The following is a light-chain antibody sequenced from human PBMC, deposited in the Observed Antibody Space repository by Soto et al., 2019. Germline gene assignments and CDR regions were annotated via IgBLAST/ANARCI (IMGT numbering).Light chain of an antibody. CDR1: QSVRGN. CDR2: DAS. J-gene: IGKJ1*01. CDR3: RQYNNWPWT. V-gene: IGKV3-15*01. Sequence: EIVLTQSPGTLSLSPGERATLSCWASQSVRGNLAWYRQTPGQAPILLIFDASIRATGVPARFGGSGSGTEFTLTIRSLQSEDFALFYCRQYNNWPWTFGQGTKVDI.